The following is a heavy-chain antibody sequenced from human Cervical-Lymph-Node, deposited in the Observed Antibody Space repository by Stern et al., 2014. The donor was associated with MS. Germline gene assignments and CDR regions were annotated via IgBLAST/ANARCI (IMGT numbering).Heavy chain of an antibody. CDR3: AKDSTGLSWYFDL. J-gene: IGHJ2*01. Sequence: QVQLVQYGGGVVQTGRSLRLSCADSGFTFSSYGMHWVRQAPGKGLEWVAGISYDGSNTYYADSVKGRFTISRDNSKNTLYLQINSLRADDTAVYYCAKDSTGLSWYFDLWGRGTLVTVSS. CDR2: ISYDGSNT. V-gene: IGHV3-30*18. D-gene: IGHD1-14*01. CDR1: GFTFSSYG.